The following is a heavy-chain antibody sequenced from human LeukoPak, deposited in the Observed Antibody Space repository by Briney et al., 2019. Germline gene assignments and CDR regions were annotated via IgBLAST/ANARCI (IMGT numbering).Heavy chain of an antibody. V-gene: IGHV1-2*02. CDR1: GYTFTGYY. Sequence: GASVKVSCKASGYTFTGYYIHWVRQAPGQGLECMGWINPNSGGTNYAQKFQGRVTMTRDTSISTAYMELSRLRSDDTAVYYCATDQSGNLTPDAFDIWGQGTMVTVSS. D-gene: IGHD1-26*01. J-gene: IGHJ3*02. CDR3: ATDQSGNLTPDAFDI. CDR2: INPNSGGT.